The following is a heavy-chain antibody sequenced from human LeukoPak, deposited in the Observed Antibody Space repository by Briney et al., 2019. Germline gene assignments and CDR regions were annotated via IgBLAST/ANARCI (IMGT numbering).Heavy chain of an antibody. CDR1: GFTFSSYA. Sequence: GGSLRLSCAASGFTFSSYAMSWVRQAPGKGLEWVGRIKSKIDGGTIDYGAPVKGRFTISRDDSRNTLYLQMNSLKTEDTAVYYCTTRRQDGCWGQGTLVTVS. D-gene: IGHD6-25*01. CDR2: IKSKIDGGTI. CDR3: TTRRQDGC. J-gene: IGHJ4*02. V-gene: IGHV3-15*01.